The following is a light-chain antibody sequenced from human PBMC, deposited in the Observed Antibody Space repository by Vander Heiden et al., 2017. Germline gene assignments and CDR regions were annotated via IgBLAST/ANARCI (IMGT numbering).Light chain of an antibody. CDR2: AAS. V-gene: IGKV1-39*01. CDR3: QQSYSTPYT. Sequence: DIQMTQSPSSLSASVGDRVTITCRASQSISDYLNWYQQKPGKAPQLLIYAASSLQSGVPSRFSGSGSGTDFTITISSLQPEDFATYYCQQSYSTPYTFGQGTKLEIK. CDR1: QSISDY. J-gene: IGKJ2*01.